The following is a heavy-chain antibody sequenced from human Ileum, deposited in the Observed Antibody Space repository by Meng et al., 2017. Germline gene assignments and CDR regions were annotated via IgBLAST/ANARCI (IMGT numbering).Heavy chain of an antibody. Sequence: GESLKISCATSGFTFSSYGMHWVRQAPGQGLESVAVIWYDGSNKYYADSVKGRFTISRDNSKNTLYLQMNSLRAEDTAVYYCARDKGADYYYYYYGMDVWGQGTTVTVSS. CDR2: IWYDGSNK. J-gene: IGHJ6*02. CDR1: GFTFSSYG. V-gene: IGHV3-33*01. CDR3: ARDKGADYYYYYYGMDV. D-gene: IGHD4-11*01.